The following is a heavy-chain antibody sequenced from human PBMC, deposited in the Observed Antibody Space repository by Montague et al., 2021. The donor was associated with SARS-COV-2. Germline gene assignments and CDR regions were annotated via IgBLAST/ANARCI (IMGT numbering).Heavy chain of an antibody. Sequence: SETLSLTCTVSGGSISPYYRNWIRQPPGKGLEWIGYIYYTGGTKYNPSLKSRVSMSVDTSKNQFSLRLTSVGAADTAVYYCARIAMAATFDSWGQGALVTVSS. CDR1: GGSISPYY. CDR3: ARIAMAATFDS. CDR2: IYYTGGT. V-gene: IGHV4-59*13. J-gene: IGHJ4*02. D-gene: IGHD6-19*01.